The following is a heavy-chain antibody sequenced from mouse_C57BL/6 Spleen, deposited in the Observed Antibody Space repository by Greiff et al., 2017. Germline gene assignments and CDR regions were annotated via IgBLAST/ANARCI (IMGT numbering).Heavy chain of an antibody. Sequence: LVESGAELARPGASVKLSCKASGYTFTSYGISWVKQRTGQGLEWIGEIYPRSGNTYYNEKFKGKATLTADKSSSTAYMELRSLTSEDSAVYFCARPTTPDGWYFDVWGTGTTVTVSS. CDR3: ARPTTPDGWYFDV. V-gene: IGHV1-81*01. J-gene: IGHJ1*03. CDR1: GYTFTSYG. CDR2: IYPRSGNT. D-gene: IGHD1-1*01.